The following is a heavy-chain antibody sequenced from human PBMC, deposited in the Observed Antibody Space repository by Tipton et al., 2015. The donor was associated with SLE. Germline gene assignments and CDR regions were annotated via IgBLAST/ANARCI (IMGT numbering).Heavy chain of an antibody. CDR3: ARHFPAPGIAAAGFDY. V-gene: IGHV4-39*07. Sequence: TLSLTCPVSGGSISSSSYYWGWIRQPPGKGLEWIGSIYYSGSTYYNPSLKRRVTISVDTSKNQFSLKLSSVTAADTAVYYCARHFPAPGIAAAGFDYWGQGTLATVSS. J-gene: IGHJ4*02. D-gene: IGHD6-13*01. CDR2: IYYSGST. CDR1: GGSISSSSYY.